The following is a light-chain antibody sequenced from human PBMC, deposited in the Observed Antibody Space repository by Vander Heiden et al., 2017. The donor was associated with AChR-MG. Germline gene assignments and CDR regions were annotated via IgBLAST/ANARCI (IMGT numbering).Light chain of an antibody. CDR3: QSYDSSLSGSV. CDR2: GNS. V-gene: IGLV1-40*01. Sequence: QSVLTQPPSASGAPGQRVTISCTGSSSNIGAGYDVHWYQQLPGTAPKLLIYGNSNRPSGVPDRFSGSKSGTSASLAITGLQAEDEADDYCQSYDSSLSGSVFGGGTKLTVL. J-gene: IGLJ2*01. CDR1: SSNIGAGYD.